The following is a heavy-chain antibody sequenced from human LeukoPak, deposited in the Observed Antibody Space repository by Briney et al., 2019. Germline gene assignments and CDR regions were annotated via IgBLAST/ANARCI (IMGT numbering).Heavy chain of an antibody. CDR1: GSTFSNFA. Sequence: PGGSLRLSCAASGSTFSNFAMHWVRQAPGKGLESVSTITSNGGSTYYANSVKGRFTMSRDNSKNTLFLQMGSLRAEDMAVYYCARGSSSWHYDALDIWGQGTMVTVSS. D-gene: IGHD6-13*01. J-gene: IGHJ3*02. V-gene: IGHV3-64*01. CDR2: ITSNGGST. CDR3: ARGSSSWHYDALDI.